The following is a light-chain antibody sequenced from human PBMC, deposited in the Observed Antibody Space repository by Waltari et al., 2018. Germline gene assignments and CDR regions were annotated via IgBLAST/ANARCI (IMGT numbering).Light chain of an antibody. CDR3: QTGGHGTWV. CDR1: SGHSRNV. Sequence: QLVLTQSPSASASLRAPARLTSTLSSGHSRNVIPGHQRQPEKGPRYLMKVNSDGSHSKGDEIPDRFSGSSSGAERYLTISSLQSEDEADYYCQTGGHGTWVFGGGTKLTVL. J-gene: IGLJ3*02. CDR2: VNSDGSH. V-gene: IGLV4-69*01.